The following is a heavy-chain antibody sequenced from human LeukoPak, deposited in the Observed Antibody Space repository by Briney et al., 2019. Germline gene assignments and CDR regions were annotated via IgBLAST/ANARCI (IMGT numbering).Heavy chain of an antibody. CDR1: GYTFTGDY. D-gene: IGHD3-3*01. J-gene: IGHJ6*02. CDR3: ASVRHYDFWSGYYPGNYYYYGLDV. V-gene: IGHV1-2*02. Sequence: ASVKVSCKASGYTFTGDYMHWVRQAPGQGLEWMGWINPNSGDTKYAQKFQGRVTMTRDTSISTVYMELSRLRSDDTAVYYCASVRHYDFWSGYYPGNYYYYGLDVWGQGTTVTVSS. CDR2: INPNSGDT.